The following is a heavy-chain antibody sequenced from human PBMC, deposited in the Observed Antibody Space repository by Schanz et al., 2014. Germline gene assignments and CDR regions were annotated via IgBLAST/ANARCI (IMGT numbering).Heavy chain of an antibody. Sequence: EVQLVESGGGLVKPGGCLRLSCVASGFIFSSYNMNWVRQSPGKGLEWVSFLSSDSRHVYYVESAKGRFTISRDNAKNSLYLQMDSLRGDDTAVYYCARDGIGATTDFEYWGQGVLVTVSS. CDR2: LSSDSRHV. J-gene: IGHJ4*02. D-gene: IGHD1-1*01. CDR3: ARDGIGATTDFEY. CDR1: GFIFSSYN. V-gene: IGHV3-21*06.